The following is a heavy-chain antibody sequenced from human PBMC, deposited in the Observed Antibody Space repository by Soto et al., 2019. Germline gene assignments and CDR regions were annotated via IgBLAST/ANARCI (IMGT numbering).Heavy chain of an antibody. CDR2: IWYDGSNK. Sequence: GGSLRLSCVASGFTFSSYGMHWVRQAPGKGLEWVAIIWYDGSNKDYIDSVKGRFTISRDNSKNTLYLQMNSLRAEDTAVYYCAKEHTSAFAVHYMDVWGKGTTVTVSS. D-gene: IGHD3-10*02. J-gene: IGHJ6*03. CDR1: GFTFSSYG. V-gene: IGHV3-33*06. CDR3: AKEHTSAFAVHYMDV.